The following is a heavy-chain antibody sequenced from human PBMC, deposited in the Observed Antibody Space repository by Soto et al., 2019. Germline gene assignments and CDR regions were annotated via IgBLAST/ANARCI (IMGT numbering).Heavy chain of an antibody. CDR1: GGTFSSYA. D-gene: IGHD3-10*01. CDR2: INAGNGNT. CDR3: ARGVRGVLPTFDY. J-gene: IGHJ4*02. Sequence: GASVKVSCKASGGTFSSYAISWVRQAPGQGLEWMGWINAGNGNTKYSQKFQGRVTITRDTSASTAYMELSSLRSEDTAVYYCARGVRGVLPTFDYWGQGTLVTVSS. V-gene: IGHV1-3*01.